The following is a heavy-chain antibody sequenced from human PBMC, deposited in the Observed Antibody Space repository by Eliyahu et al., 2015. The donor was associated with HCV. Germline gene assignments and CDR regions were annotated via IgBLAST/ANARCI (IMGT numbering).Heavy chain of an antibody. CDR3: AREGAAAAGTQDY. CDR1: GFTFSSYS. V-gene: IGHV3-21*01. J-gene: IGHJ4*02. D-gene: IGHD6-13*01. Sequence: EVQLVESGGGLVKPGGSLRLSCAASGFTFSSYSMNWVRQAPGKGLEWVSSISSSSSYIYYADSVKGRFTISRDNAKNSLYLQMNSLRAEDTAVYYCAREGAAAAGTQDYWGQGTLVTVSS. CDR2: ISSSSSYI.